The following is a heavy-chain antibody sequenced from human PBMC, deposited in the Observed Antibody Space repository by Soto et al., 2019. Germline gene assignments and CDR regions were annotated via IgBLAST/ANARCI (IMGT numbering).Heavy chain of an antibody. V-gene: IGHV1-69*13. CDR3: ARVSKYYGSGSYWDYFDY. D-gene: IGHD3-10*01. J-gene: IGHJ4*02. CDR2: IIPIFGTA. Sequence: GASVKVSCKASGGTFSSYAISWVRQAPGQGLEWMGGIIPIFGTANYAQKFQGRVTITADESTSTAYMGLSSLRSEDTAVYYCARVSKYYGSGSYWDYFDYWGPGTLVTVSS. CDR1: GGTFSSYA.